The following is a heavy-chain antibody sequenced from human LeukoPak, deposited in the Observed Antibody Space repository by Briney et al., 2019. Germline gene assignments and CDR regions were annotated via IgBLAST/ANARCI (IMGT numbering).Heavy chain of an antibody. CDR3: ARGGMAAAGDNWFDP. D-gene: IGHD6-25*01. Sequence: SETLSLTCAVYGGSFSGYYWSWIRQPPGKGLEWIGEINHSGSTNYNTSLKSRVTISVDTSKNQFSRKLGFGTGADTAVYYCARGGMAAAGDNWFDPWGQGTLVTVSS. CDR1: GGSFSGYY. J-gene: IGHJ5*02. V-gene: IGHV4-34*01. CDR2: INHSGST.